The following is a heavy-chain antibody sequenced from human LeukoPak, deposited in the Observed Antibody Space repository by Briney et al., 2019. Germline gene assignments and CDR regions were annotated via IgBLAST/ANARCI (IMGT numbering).Heavy chain of an antibody. CDR2: ISYDGSNK. CDR3: AKGRAYYYDSSGYYAIDY. Sequence: PGGSLRLSCAASEFTFSSYAMNWVRQAPGKGLEWVAVISYDGSNKYYADSVKGRFTISRDNSKNTLYLQMNSLRAEDTAVYYCAKGRAYYYDSSGYYAIDYWGQGTLVTVSS. CDR1: EFTFSSYA. J-gene: IGHJ4*02. V-gene: IGHV3-30-3*01. D-gene: IGHD3-22*01.